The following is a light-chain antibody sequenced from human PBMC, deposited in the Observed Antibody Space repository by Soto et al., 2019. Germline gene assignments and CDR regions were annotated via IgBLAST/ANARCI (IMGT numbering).Light chain of an antibody. CDR2: GIS. CDR1: QTVDRNY. J-gene: IGKJ1*01. V-gene: IGKV3-20*01. CDR3: QQYGRSPRT. Sequence: DIVLTQSPGILSVSPGDGVTLSCRASQTVDRNYFAWYQQKPGQAPRLLIYGISSRATGIPDRFRGSGSRTDFTLTISRLEPEDFAVYYCQQYGRSPRTFGQGTK.